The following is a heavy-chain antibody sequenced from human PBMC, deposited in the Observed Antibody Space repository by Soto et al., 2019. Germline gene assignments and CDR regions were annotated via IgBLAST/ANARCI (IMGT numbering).Heavy chain of an antibody. D-gene: IGHD3-10*01. J-gene: IGHJ6*02. CDR3: ARPGSGSYFGYYHYGMDV. CDR1: GVSVSSDDYY. Sequence: PSETLSLTFSASGVSVSSDDYYWSWIRQPPGQGLEWIGYIYYSGSTNYNPSLKSRVTISVDTSKNQFSLKLSSVTAADTAVYYCARPGSGSYFGYYHYGMDVWAQGTTVTVS. V-gene: IGHV4-61*08. CDR2: IYYSGST.